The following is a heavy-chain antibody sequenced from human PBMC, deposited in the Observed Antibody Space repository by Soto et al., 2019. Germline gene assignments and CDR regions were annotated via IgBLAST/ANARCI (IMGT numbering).Heavy chain of an antibody. CDR2: ISWNGGII. CDR1: GFTFDDNA. J-gene: IGHJ4*02. Sequence: EVQLVESGGGLVQPGRSLRLSCAASGFTFDDNAMHWVRQVPGKGLEWVSGISWNGGIIGYADSVKGRFTISRDNAKNSLYLQMNSLTVEDSALYYCAKDLVVLTDYEENCFDYWGQGALVTVSS. V-gene: IGHV3-9*01. CDR3: AKDLVVLTDYEENCFDY. D-gene: IGHD4-17*01.